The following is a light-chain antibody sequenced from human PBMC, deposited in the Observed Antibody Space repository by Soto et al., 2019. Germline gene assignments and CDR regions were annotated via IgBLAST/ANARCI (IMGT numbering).Light chain of an antibody. CDR1: SSYVGGYNY. CDR2: EVS. CDR3: SSYTSSSARV. J-gene: IGLJ1*01. Sequence: QSVLTQPASVSGSPGQSITISCTGTSSYVGGYNYVSWYQQHPGKAPKLMIYEVSNRPSGVSNRFSGSKSGNTASLTISGLQAEDEADYYCSSYTSSSARVFGTGTKVTV. V-gene: IGLV2-14*01.